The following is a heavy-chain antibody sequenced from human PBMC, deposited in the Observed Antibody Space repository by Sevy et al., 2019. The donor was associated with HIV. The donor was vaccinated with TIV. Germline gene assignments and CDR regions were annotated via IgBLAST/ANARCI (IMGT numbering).Heavy chain of an antibody. V-gene: IGHV3-21*01. D-gene: IGHD3-3*01. CDR2: ISSRSNYI. J-gene: IGHJ3*02. CDR3: ARDAREGSGYFHDGFDM. CDR1: GFTFSSYS. Sequence: GGSLRLSCAASGFTFSSYSMNWDRQAPGKGLEWVSSISSRSNYIYYADSVKGRFTISRDNAKNSLYLQMNSLRAEDTAIYSCARDAREGSGYFHDGFDMWGQGTMVTVSS.